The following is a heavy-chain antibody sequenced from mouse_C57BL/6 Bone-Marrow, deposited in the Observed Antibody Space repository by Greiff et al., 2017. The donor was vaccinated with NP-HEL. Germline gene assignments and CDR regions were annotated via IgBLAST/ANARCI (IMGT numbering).Heavy chain of an antibody. Sequence: VQLQQPGAELVMPGASVKLSCKASGYTFTSYWMHWVKQRPGQGLEWIGEIDPSDSYTNYNQKFKGKSTLTVDKSSSTAYMQLSSLTSEDSAVYYCARGGGWGWFAYWGQGTLVTVSA. J-gene: IGHJ3*01. V-gene: IGHV1-69*01. CDR1: GYTFTSYW. D-gene: IGHD3-2*02. CDR3: ARGGGWGWFAY. CDR2: IDPSDSYT.